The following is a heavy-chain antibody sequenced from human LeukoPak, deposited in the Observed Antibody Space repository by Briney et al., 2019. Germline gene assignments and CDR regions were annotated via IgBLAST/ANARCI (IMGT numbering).Heavy chain of an antibody. Sequence: GGSLTLSCAASGFTFSSYWMSWVRQPPGKGLEWVANIKQEGSEKYYVDSVKGRFTISRDNAKNSLYLQMNSLRAEDTAVYYCARHGRAPDCSGGTCLDYWGQGTLVTVSS. D-gene: IGHD2-15*01. J-gene: IGHJ4*02. CDR2: IKQEGSEK. CDR3: ARHGRAPDCSGGTCLDY. V-gene: IGHV3-7*01. CDR1: GFTFSSYW.